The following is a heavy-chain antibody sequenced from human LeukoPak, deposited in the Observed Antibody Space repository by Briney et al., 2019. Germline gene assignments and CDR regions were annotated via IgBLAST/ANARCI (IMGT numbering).Heavy chain of an antibody. V-gene: IGHV3-74*01. D-gene: IGHD2-2*01. J-gene: IGHJ6*03. CDR3: ARTRRVVVPAAIGASSSNYYYMDV. CDR1: GFTFSSYW. CDR2: INSDGSST. Sequence: GGSRRLSCAASGFTFSSYWMHWVRQAPGKGLVWVSRINSDGSSTSYADSVKGRFTISRDNAKNTLYLQMNSLRAEDTAVYYCARTRRVVVPAAIGASSSNYYYMDVWGKGTTVTVSS.